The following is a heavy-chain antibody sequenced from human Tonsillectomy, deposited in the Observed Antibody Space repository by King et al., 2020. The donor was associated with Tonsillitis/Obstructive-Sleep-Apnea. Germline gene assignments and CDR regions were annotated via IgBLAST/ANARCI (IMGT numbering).Heavy chain of an antibody. CDR3: TGRNQFDY. CDR2: IKTKTDGGTT. Sequence: VQLVESGGGLLKPGGSLRLSCVVSGFTFSNAWMSWVRQAPGKGLEWVGRIKTKTDGGTTDYAAPVKGRFTISRDDSKNTLYLQMNSLKTEDTAMYYCTGRNQFDYWGQGTLVTVSS. CDR1: GFTFSNAW. V-gene: IGHV3-15*01. J-gene: IGHJ4*02. D-gene: IGHD1-14*01.